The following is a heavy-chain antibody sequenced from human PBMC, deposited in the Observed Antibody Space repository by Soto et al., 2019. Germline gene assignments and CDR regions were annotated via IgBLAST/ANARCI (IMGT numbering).Heavy chain of an antibody. CDR2: IYYSGST. CDR1: GDSMSSAGFH. J-gene: IGHJ5*02. V-gene: IGHV4-31*02. Sequence: SGDSMSSAGFHWSWFRQYPGKGLEWIGNIYYSGSTYYNPSLKSRLTISIDTSKNQFSLKLTSVTAADTAVYYCARYCSSITCHIKLGNWFDTWGQGTLVTVSS. CDR3: ARYCSSITCHIKLGNWFDT. D-gene: IGHD2-2*01.